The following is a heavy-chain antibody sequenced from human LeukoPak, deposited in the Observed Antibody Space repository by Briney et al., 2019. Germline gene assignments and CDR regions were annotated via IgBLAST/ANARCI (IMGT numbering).Heavy chain of an antibody. J-gene: IGHJ4*02. CDR3: ARVGDYYDSSGYYYSHDY. D-gene: IGHD3-22*01. V-gene: IGHV4-59*11. Sequence: PSETLSLTCTVSGGSISSHYWSWIRQPPGKGLEWIGYIYYSGTTKYKPSLKSRVTLSADTSKNQFSLKLSSVTAADTAVYYCARVGDYYDSSGYYYSHDYWGQGTLVTVSS. CDR2: IYYSGTT. CDR1: GGSISSHY.